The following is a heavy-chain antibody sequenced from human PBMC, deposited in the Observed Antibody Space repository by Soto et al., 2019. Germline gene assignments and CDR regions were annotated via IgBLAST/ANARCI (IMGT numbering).Heavy chain of an antibody. Sequence: QVQLQESGPGLVKPSETLSLTCTVSGGSVSSGSYYWSWIRQPPGMGLEWIGYVYYSGSTNYNPSLKRRVTISVDTSKNQFSLKLTSVTAADTAVYYCARGSSSWPYFFDDWGQGTLVTVSS. J-gene: IGHJ4*02. D-gene: IGHD6-13*01. V-gene: IGHV4-61*01. CDR3: ARGSSSWPYFFDD. CDR1: GGSVSSGSYY. CDR2: VYYSGST.